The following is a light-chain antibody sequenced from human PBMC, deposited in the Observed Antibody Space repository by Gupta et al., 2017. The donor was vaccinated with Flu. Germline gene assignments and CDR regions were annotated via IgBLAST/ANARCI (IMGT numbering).Light chain of an antibody. CDR1: SSNIGSYY. Sequence: QSVLTQPPSASETPGQRVTISCSGSSSNIGSYYVYWYQQLPGTAPKLLIYSNNQRPSVVPDRFSGSKSGTSAPLTISGLRSEDEADFYCAALDDSLSGVVFGGGTKLTVL. V-gene: IGLV1-47*02. CDR2: SNN. CDR3: AALDDSLSGVV. J-gene: IGLJ2*01.